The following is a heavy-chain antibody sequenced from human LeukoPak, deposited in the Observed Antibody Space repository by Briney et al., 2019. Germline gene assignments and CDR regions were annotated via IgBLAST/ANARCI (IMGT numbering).Heavy chain of an antibody. CDR3: ARDPRIQGYDYGSVLDY. V-gene: IGHV3-23*01. D-gene: IGHD5-18*01. Sequence: HPGGSLSLSCAPSGLTFSNYGMIWVRQAPGRGLEWLSPISISGGRTNYADTVKGRFTISRDKSKNTLYLQMNSLRAEDTAVYYCARDPRIQGYDYGSVLDYWGQGTLVTVSS. CDR2: ISISGGRT. J-gene: IGHJ4*02. CDR1: GLTFSNYG.